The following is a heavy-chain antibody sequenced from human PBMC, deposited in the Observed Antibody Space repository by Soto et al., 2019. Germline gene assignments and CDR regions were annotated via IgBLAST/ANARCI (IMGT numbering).Heavy chain of an antibody. CDR2: IIPIFGTA. CDR3: ARVVVDGTNWFDP. V-gene: IGHV1-69*13. D-gene: IGHD2-15*01. CDR1: GGTFSSYA. Sequence: TEKVSWTSSGGTFSSYAISWVRQAPGQGLEWMGGIIPIFGTANYAQKFQGRVTITADESTSTAYMELSSLRSEDTAVYYCARVVVDGTNWFDPLGKGTLVTVS. J-gene: IGHJ5*02.